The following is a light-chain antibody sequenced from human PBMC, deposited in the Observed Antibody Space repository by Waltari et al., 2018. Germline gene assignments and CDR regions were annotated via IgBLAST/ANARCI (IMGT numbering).Light chain of an antibody. V-gene: IGKV2-28*01. Sequence: DIVMTQSPLSLPVTPGEPASISCRSSQSLLQTNGYNYLDWSLQKPGQSPQVLIYLGANRASGVPDRFSGSGSGTDFTLKISRVEAEDVGVYYCMQALQTPITFGQGTRLEIK. CDR1: QSLLQTNGYNY. CDR3: MQALQTPIT. CDR2: LGA. J-gene: IGKJ5*01.